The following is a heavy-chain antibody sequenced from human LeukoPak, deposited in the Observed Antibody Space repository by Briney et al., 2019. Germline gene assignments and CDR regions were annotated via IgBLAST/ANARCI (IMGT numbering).Heavy chain of an antibody. V-gene: IGHV2-5*02. Sequence: SGPTLVNPTQTLTLTCTFSGFSLSTSGVGVGWIRQPPGKALEWLALIYWDDDKRYSPSLKSRLTITKDTSKNQVVLTMTNMDPVDTATYYCAHDTILEEYSSSSGFDYWGQGTLVTVSS. CDR3: AHDTILEEYSSSSGFDY. D-gene: IGHD6-6*01. J-gene: IGHJ4*02. CDR2: IYWDDDK. CDR1: GFSLSTSGVG.